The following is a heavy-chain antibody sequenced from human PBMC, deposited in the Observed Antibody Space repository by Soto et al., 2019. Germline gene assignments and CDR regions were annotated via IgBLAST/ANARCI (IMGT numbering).Heavy chain of an antibody. D-gene: IGHD2-21*01. V-gene: IGHV1-18*04. J-gene: IGHJ4*02. CDR3: ARVPSYSTLDY. Sequence: QVQLLQSGAEVKQPGASVKVSCKASGYTFTSYGVSWVRQAPGQGLEWMGWISAYNGDTKYSQKFQGRISLTTDTYTRTAYMGLRSLRSDDTAVYYCARVPSYSTLDYWGQGTLVTVSS. CDR2: ISAYNGDT. CDR1: GYTFTSYG.